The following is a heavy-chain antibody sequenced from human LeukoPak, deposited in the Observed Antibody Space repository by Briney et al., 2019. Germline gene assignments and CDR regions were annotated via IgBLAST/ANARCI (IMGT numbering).Heavy chain of an antibody. V-gene: IGHV1-18*04. D-gene: IGHD3-22*01. CDR3: ASLKNSYDSSGYLVTDAFDI. CDR2: ISAYNGNT. Sequence: ASVKVSCKASGYTFTGYYMHWVRQAPGQGLEWMGWISAYNGNTNYAQKLQGRVTMTTDTSTSTAYMELRSLRSDDTAVYYCASLKNSYDSSGYLVTDAFDIWGQGTMVTVSS. CDR1: GYTFTGYY. J-gene: IGHJ3*02.